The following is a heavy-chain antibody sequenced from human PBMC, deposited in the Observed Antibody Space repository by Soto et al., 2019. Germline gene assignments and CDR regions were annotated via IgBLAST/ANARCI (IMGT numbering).Heavy chain of an antibody. CDR2: INHSGST. J-gene: IGHJ4*02. CDR1: GGSFSGYY. V-gene: IGHV4-34*01. Sequence: QVQLQQWGAGLLKPSETLSLTCAVYGGSFSGYYWSWIRQPPGKGREWSGEINHSGSTNYNPSLKSRVTTSVDAYKNQFSLQLSSLTAADTAVYYCARGHDGDYFDYWGQGTLVTVSS. D-gene: IGHD4-17*01. CDR3: ARGHDGDYFDY.